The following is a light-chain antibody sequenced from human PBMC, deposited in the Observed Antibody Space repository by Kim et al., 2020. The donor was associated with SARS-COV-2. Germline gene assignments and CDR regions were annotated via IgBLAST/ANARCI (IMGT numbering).Light chain of an antibody. CDR3: QQSHITPRT. CDR1: QTISRY. V-gene: IGKV1-39*01. CDR2: AAS. Sequence: DIQMTQSPSSLSASVGDRVTITCRASQTISRYLNWYLQKPGKAPKLLIYAASTLQSGVPSRFSGSGSGTDFTLTISSLQPEDFATYYCQQSHITPRTFGQGTKVEIK. J-gene: IGKJ1*01.